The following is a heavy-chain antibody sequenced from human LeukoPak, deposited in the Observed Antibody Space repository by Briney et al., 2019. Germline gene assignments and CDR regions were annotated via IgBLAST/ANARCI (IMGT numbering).Heavy chain of an antibody. J-gene: IGHJ4*02. V-gene: IGHV3-73*01. CDR2: IRSKANSYAT. CDR1: GFTFSGSA. Sequence: GGSLKLSCGASGFTFSGSAMHWVRQASGKGLEWVGRIRSKANSYATAYAASVKGRFTISRDDSKNTAYLQMNSLKTEDTAVYYCTSMGKNDYVWGSYRQFDYWGQGTLVTVSS. CDR3: TSMGKNDYVWGSYRQFDY. D-gene: IGHD3-16*02.